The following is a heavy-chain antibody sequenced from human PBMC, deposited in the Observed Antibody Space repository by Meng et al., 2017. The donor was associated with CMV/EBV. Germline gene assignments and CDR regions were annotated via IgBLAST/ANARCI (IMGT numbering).Heavy chain of an antibody. V-gene: IGHV1-18*01. D-gene: IGHD2-2*01. Sequence: ASVKVSCKASGYTFTSYGISWVRQAPGQGLEGMGWSSAYNGNTNYAQKLQGRVTMTTDTSTSTAYMELRSLRSDDTAVYYCARSVPAAMEYSSSPGNYYGMDVWGQGTTVTVSS. CDR1: GYTFTSYG. CDR2: SSAYNGNT. J-gene: IGHJ6*02. CDR3: ARSVPAAMEYSSSPGNYYGMDV.